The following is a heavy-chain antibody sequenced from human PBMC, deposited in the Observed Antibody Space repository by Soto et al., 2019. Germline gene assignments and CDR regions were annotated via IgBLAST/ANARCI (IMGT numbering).Heavy chain of an antibody. CDR1: GFTFSSYS. Sequence: PGGSLRLSCAASGFTFSSYSMNWVRRAPGKGLEWVSSISSRSDYIYYADSVKGRFTISRDNAKNSLYLQMNILRAEDTSLYCCARDSSFFDYWDQDTLVTV. J-gene: IGHJ4*02. CDR2: ISSRSDYI. CDR3: ARDSSFFDY. V-gene: IGHV3-21*01.